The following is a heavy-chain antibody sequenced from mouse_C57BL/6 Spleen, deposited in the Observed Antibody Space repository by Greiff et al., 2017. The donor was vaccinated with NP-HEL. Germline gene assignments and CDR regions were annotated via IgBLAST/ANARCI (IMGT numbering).Heavy chain of an antibody. V-gene: IGHV8-8*01. CDR2: IWWDDDK. Sequence: QVTLKVSGPGILQPSQTLSLTCSFSGFSLSTFGMGVGWIRQPSGKGLEWLAHIWWDDDKYYNPALKSRLTISKDTSKNQVFLKIANVDTADTATYYCARINPYPDYPYWYFDVWGTGTTVTVSS. CDR1: GFSLSTFGMG. D-gene: IGHD2-4*01. J-gene: IGHJ1*03. CDR3: ARINPYPDYPYWYFDV.